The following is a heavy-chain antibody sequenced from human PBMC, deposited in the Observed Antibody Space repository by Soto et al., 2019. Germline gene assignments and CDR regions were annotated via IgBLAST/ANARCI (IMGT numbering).Heavy chain of an antibody. CDR1: GFTFSSYS. J-gene: IGHJ4*02. Sequence: EVQLVESGGGLVKPGGSLRLSCAASGFTFSSYSMNWVRQAPGKGLEWVSSISSSSSYIYYADSVKGRFTISRDNAKNSLYLQMNSLRAEDTAVYYCAREEYYYGSGTLHWGQGTLVTVSS. CDR3: AREEYYYGSGTLH. CDR2: ISSSSSYI. V-gene: IGHV3-21*01. D-gene: IGHD3-10*01.